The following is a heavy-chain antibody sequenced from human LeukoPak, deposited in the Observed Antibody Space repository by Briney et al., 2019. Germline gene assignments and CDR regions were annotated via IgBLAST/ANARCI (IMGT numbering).Heavy chain of an antibody. J-gene: IGHJ5*02. D-gene: IGHD3-10*01. V-gene: IGHV5-51*01. CDR1: GYSFTSYW. Sequence: GGSLKISCKGSGYSFTSYWIGWVRPMPGKGLEWMGIIYPGDSETRYSPSSQGQVSISADKSISTAYLQWSSLEASDTAMYYCARQDGVLNWFDPWGQGTLVTVSS. CDR2: IYPGDSET. CDR3: ARQDGVLNWFDP.